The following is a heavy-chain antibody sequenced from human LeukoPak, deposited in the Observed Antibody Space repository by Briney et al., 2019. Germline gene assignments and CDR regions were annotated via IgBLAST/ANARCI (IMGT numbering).Heavy chain of an antibody. D-gene: IGHD6-13*01. Sequence: SETLSLTCTVSGGSIRSYYWSWIRQPPGKGLEWIGHIYYSGSTNYNPSLKSRVTISVDTSKNQFSLKLSSVTAADTAVYYCARDGAAAGEYFQHWGQGTLVTVSS. CDR1: GGSIRSYY. CDR2: IYYSGST. V-gene: IGHV4-59*01. J-gene: IGHJ1*01. CDR3: ARDGAAAGEYFQH.